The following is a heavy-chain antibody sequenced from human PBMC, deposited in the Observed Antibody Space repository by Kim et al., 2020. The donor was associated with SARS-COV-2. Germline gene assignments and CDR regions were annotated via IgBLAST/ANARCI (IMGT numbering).Heavy chain of an antibody. J-gene: IGHJ4*02. CDR1: GFPLRRYW. CDR2: TNEDGSVT. CDR3: ARDLQGADDY. Sequence: GGSLRLSCGVSGFPLRRYWMHWVRRAPGKGLVWVARTNEDGSVTNYADSVKGRFTISRDNAGNTLYLQMNSLTVADPAIYYCARDLQGADDYWGQGT. V-gene: IGHV3-74*01.